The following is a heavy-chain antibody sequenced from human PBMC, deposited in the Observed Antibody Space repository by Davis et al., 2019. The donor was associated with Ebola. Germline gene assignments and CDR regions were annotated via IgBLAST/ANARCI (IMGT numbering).Heavy chain of an antibody. Sequence: GGSLRLSCAASGFTFSDYGMHWVRQAPGKGLEWVAVISYDGSNKYYADSVKGRFTISRDNSKNTLYLQMNSLRAEDTAVYYCAKELDVDTALYYYGMDVWGQGTTVTVSS. V-gene: IGHV3-30*18. J-gene: IGHJ6*02. CDR2: ISYDGSNK. CDR3: AKELDVDTALYYYGMDV. CDR1: GFTFSDYG. D-gene: IGHD5-18*01.